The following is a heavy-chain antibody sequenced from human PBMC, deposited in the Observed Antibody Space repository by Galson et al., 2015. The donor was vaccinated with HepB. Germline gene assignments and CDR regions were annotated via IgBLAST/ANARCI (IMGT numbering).Heavy chain of an antibody. CDR2: IWYDGGEE. V-gene: IGHV3-33*01. CDR3: ARDGPTDY. CDR1: GVTFRNYG. J-gene: IGHJ4*02. Sequence: PLRLSCEASGVTFRNYGMNWVRQAPGEGLEWVGVIWYDGGEEIYADSVKGRFTITGDDSKNTLYLQMNSLRAEDTAVYYCARDGPTDYWGQGTLVTVPS.